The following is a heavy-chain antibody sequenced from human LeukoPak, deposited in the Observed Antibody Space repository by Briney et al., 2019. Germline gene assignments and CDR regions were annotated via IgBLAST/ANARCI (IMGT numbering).Heavy chain of an antibody. CDR3: ARDIFYLYV. J-gene: IGHJ2*01. Sequence: SQTLSLTCVMSGDSVSSNTAAWNWIRQSPSRGLEWLGRTYYRSRWYNEYAVSVRSRTNINADTSKNQFSLQLNSVTPEGTAVYYCARDIFYLYVWGRGTRVTVSS. V-gene: IGHV6-1*01. CDR2: TYYRSRWYN. CDR1: GDSVSSNTAA.